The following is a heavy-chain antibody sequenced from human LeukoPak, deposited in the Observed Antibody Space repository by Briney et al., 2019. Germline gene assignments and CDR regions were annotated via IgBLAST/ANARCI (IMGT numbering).Heavy chain of an antibody. J-gene: IGHJ4*02. CDR1: GFTFSSYW. D-gene: IGHD3-22*01. Sequence: PGGSLRLSCAASGFTFSSYWMHWARQAPGKGLVWVSRINTDGSSTSYADSVKGRFTISRDNAKNTLYLQMNSLRAEDTAVYYCARGYYDSSGYIDYWGQGTLVTVSS. V-gene: IGHV3-74*01. CDR2: INTDGSST. CDR3: ARGYYDSSGYIDY.